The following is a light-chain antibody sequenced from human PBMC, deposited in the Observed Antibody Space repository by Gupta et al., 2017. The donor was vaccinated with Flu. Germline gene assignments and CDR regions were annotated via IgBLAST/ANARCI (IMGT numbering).Light chain of an antibody. Sequence: GERVTITCQASQDISHFLNWYHQKPGEAPNLLVYIGLNLKTGVPLRFSGRVYGTQFTLTITSLQPEDAGTYFCQQYDKVPYTFGPGTKVEIK. CDR1: QDISHF. J-gene: IGKJ2*01. CDR3: QQYDKVPYT. CDR2: IGL. V-gene: IGKV1-33*01.